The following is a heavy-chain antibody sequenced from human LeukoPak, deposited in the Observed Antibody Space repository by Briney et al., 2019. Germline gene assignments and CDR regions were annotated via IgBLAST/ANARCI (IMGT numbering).Heavy chain of an antibody. J-gene: IGHJ5*02. CDR2: IWYDGSNK. CDR3: AKSWSGTTLRWFDP. Sequence: PGGSLRLSCAASGFTFSSYGMHWVRQAPGKGLEWVAVIWYDGSNKYYADSVKGRFTISRDNSKNTLYLQMNSLRAEDTAVYYCAKSWSGTTLRWFDPWGQGTLVTVSS. V-gene: IGHV3-33*06. CDR1: GFTFSSYG. D-gene: IGHD1-1*01.